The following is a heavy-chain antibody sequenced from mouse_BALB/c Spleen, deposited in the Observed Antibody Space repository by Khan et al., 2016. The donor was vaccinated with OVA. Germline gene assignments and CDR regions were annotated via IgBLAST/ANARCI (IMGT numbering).Heavy chain of an antibody. CDR1: GYTFTDYA. D-gene: IGHD2-3*01. V-gene: IGHV1S137*01. J-gene: IGHJ2*01. Sequence: QVQLKESGPELVRPGVSVKISCKGSGYTFTDYAMYWVKQSHTKSLEWIGLISTYSGSTNYNQKFKGKVTMTVDKSSSAACMELARLKSEDSAIYYCARPAYDGYYDYWGQGTALTVSS. CDR2: ISTYSGST. CDR3: ARPAYDGYYDY.